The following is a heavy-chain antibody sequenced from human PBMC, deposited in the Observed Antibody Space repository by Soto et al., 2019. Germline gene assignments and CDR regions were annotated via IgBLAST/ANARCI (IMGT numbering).Heavy chain of an antibody. CDR3: AKANTTGGYYFDS. Sequence: EVQLVESGGGLVEPGGSLRLSCAASGFTFNRYSLTWVRQAPGKGLEWVSSISSSGSYIYSADSVKGRFTISRDSATNSLYLQINSLRAEDTAIYYCAKANTTGGYYFDSWGQGVLVTVSS. J-gene: IGHJ4*02. CDR2: ISSSGSYI. V-gene: IGHV3-21*02. D-gene: IGHD2-2*01. CDR1: GFTFNRYS.